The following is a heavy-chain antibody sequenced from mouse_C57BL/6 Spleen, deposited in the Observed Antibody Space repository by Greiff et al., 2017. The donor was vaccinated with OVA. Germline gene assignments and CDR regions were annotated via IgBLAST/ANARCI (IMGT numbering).Heavy chain of an antibody. CDR3: AGDVGFAY. J-gene: IGHJ3*01. V-gene: IGHV1-42*01. CDR2: INPSTGGT. Sequence: VQLQQSGPELVKPGASVKISCKASGYSFTGYYMNWVKQSPEKSLEWIGEINPSTGGTTYNQKFKAKATLTVDKSSSTAYMQLKSLTSEDSAVYYCAGDVGFAYWGQGTLVTVSA. CDR1: GYSFTGYY. D-gene: IGHD3-3*01.